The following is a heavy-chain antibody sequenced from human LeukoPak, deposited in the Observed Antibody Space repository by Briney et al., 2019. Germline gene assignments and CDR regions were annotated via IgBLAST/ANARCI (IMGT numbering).Heavy chain of an antibody. J-gene: IGHJ4*02. V-gene: IGHV3-9*01. CDR3: AKDIGGYSNTFDY. CDR2: ISWNSGSI. CDR1: GFTFDDYA. Sequence: SGGSLRLSCAASGFTFDDYAMHWVRQAPGKGLEWVSGISWNSGSIGYADSVKGRFTISRDNAKNSLCLQMNSLRAEDRALYYCAKDIGGYSNTFDYWGQGTLVTVSS. D-gene: IGHD5-12*01.